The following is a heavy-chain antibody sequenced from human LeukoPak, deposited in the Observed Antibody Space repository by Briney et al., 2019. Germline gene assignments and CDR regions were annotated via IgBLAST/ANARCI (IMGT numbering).Heavy chain of an antibody. V-gene: IGHV4-34*01. CDR3: ARAPYYDFWSGYYTGYYYYYGMDV. CDR2: INHSGST. Sequence: SETLSLTCAVYGGSFSGYYWSWIRQPPGKGLEWIGEINHSGSTNYNPSLKSRVTISVDTSKNQFSLKLSSVTAADTAVYYCARAPYYDFWSGYYTGYYYYYGMDVWGQGTTVTVSS. D-gene: IGHD3-3*01. J-gene: IGHJ6*02. CDR1: GGSFSGYY.